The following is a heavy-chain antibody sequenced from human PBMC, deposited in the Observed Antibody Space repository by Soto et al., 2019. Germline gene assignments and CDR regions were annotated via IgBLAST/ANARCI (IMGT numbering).Heavy chain of an antibody. CDR2: IYYSGST. CDR1: GGSISSSSYY. V-gene: IGHV4-39*01. CDR3: ARLYFRLQQNWFDP. D-gene: IGHD6-25*01. J-gene: IGHJ5*02. Sequence: QLQLQESGPGLVKPSETLSLTCTVSGGSISSSSYYWGWIRQPPGKGLEWIGSIYYSGSTYYNPSLQSRVTISVDTSKNQFSLKLSSVTAADTAVYYCARLYFRLQQNWFDPWGQGTLVTVSS.